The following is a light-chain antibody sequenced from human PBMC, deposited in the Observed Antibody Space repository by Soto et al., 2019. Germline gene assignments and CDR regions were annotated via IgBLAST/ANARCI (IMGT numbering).Light chain of an antibody. CDR2: KAS. CDR1: QSISGW. Sequence: DIQMTQSPSTLSASVGDRVTITCLASQSISGWLAWYQQKPGKAPKLLIYKASTLKSGVPSRFSGSGSGTEFTLTISSLQPVDFATYYCQHYNTFPHTFGQGTKLEIK. CDR3: QHYNTFPHT. J-gene: IGKJ2*01. V-gene: IGKV1-5*03.